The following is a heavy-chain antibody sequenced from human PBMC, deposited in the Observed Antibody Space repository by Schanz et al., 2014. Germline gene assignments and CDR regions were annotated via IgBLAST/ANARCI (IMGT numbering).Heavy chain of an antibody. V-gene: IGHV1-18*01. J-gene: IGHJ4*02. CDR2: ISVYTGNT. Sequence: QIQLVQSGPEVKKPGATVKVSCKASGYIFINSGISWVRQAPGQGLEWVGWISVYTGNTKYPQKLQGRVTMTTDTSTSTAYMELRSLRSDDTAVYYCARDAADFYDILTEEDYWGQGTLVTVSS. D-gene: IGHD3-9*01. CDR3: ARDAADFYDILTEEDY. CDR1: GYIFINSG.